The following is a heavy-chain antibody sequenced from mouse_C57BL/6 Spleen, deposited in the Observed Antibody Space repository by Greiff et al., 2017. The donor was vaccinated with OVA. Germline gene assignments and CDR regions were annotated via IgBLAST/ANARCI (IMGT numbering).Heavy chain of an antibody. D-gene: IGHD1-2*01. CDR1: GFNIKDYY. CDR2: IDPEDGDT. Sequence: EVQLQQSGAELVRPGASVKLSCTASGFNIKDYYMHWVKQRPEQGLEWIGRIDPEDGDTEYAPKFQGKATMTADTSSNTAYLQLSSLTSEDTAVYYCARWDTTAYYFDYWGQGTTLTVSS. J-gene: IGHJ2*01. CDR3: ARWDTTAYYFDY. V-gene: IGHV14-1*01.